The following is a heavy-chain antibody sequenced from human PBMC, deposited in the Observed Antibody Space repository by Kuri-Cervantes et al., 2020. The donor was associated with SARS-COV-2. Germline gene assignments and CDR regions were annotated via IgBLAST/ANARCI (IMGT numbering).Heavy chain of an antibody. D-gene: IGHD3-3*01. Sequence: SETLSLTCTVSGGSISSCSYYWSWIRQPAGKGLEWIGYIYTSGSTNYNPSLKSRVTISVDTSKNQFSLKLSSVTAADTAVYYCARGSGDFDYWGQGTLVTVSS. J-gene: IGHJ4*02. CDR1: GGSISSCSYY. CDR2: IYTSGST. CDR3: ARGSGDFDY. V-gene: IGHV4-61*09.